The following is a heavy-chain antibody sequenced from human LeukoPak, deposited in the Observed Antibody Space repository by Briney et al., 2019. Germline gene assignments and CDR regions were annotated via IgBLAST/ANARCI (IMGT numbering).Heavy chain of an antibody. J-gene: IGHJ4*02. D-gene: IGHD5-18*01. CDR1: GFTFSSYS. CDR2: ISSSSSYK. CDR3: ARDGIQLWPGVFDY. Sequence: PGGSLRLSCVASGFTFSSYSMNWVRQAPGKGLEWVSSISSSSSYKYYTDSVKGRFTISRDNAKNSLYLQMNSLRAEDTAVYYCARDGIQLWPGVFDYWGQGTLVTVSS. V-gene: IGHV3-21*01.